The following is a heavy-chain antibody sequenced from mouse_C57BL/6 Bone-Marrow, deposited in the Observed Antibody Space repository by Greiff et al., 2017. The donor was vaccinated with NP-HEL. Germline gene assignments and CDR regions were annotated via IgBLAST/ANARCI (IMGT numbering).Heavy chain of an antibody. D-gene: IGHD1-1*01. CDR1: GYAFTNYL. CDR3: AIRGITTVVATGYFDV. V-gene: IGHV1-54*01. Sequence: QVQLKESGAELVRPGTSVKVSCKASGYAFTNYLIEWVKQRPGQGLEWIGVINPGSGGTNYNEKFKGKATLTADKSSSTAYMQLSSLTSADSAVYFCAIRGITTVVATGYFDVWGTGTTVTVSS. J-gene: IGHJ1*03. CDR2: INPGSGGT.